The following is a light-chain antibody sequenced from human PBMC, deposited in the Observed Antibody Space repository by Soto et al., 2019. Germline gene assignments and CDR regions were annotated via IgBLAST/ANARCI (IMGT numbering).Light chain of an antibody. CDR1: QRIGSW. Sequence: DIQMTQSPSTLSASVGDRVTITCRASQRIGSWLAWYQQKPGEAPNLLIYKASALESGVPSRFRGSGSGTEFTLTISSLQPADFATYYCQQYNSSPWTFGRGTKVEIK. CDR2: KAS. V-gene: IGKV1-5*03. J-gene: IGKJ1*01. CDR3: QQYNSSPWT.